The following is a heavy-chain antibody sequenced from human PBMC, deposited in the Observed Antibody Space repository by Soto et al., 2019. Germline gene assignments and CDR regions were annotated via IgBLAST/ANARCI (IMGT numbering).Heavy chain of an antibody. Sequence: GASVKVSCKASGYTFTSYAMHWVRQAPGQRLEWMGWINAGNGNTKYSQKFQGRVTITRDTSAGTAYMELSSLRSEDTAGYYCARGGLLWFGESINWFDPWGQGTLVTVSS. CDR1: GYTFTSYA. CDR2: INAGNGNT. CDR3: ARGGLLWFGESINWFDP. V-gene: IGHV1-3*01. D-gene: IGHD3-10*01. J-gene: IGHJ5*02.